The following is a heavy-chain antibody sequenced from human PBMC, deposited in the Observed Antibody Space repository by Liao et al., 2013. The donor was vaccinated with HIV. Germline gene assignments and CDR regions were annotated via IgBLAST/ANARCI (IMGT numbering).Heavy chain of an antibody. Sequence: QVQLQESGPGLVKPPETLSLTCTVSGASVSTYHWSWIRQSAEKGLEWIGRVHVSGTTTYNPSLRDRLIMSVDTSKNQFSLNLRSVTAADTAIYYCARDRYTLADWFDPWGLGTLVTVSS. CDR3: ARDRYTLADWFDP. V-gene: IGHV4-4*07. CDR1: GASVSTYH. J-gene: IGHJ5*02. CDR2: VHVSGTT. D-gene: IGHD5-24*01.